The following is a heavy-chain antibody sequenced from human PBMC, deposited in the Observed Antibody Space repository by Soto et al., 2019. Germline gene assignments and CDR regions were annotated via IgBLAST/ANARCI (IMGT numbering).Heavy chain of an antibody. V-gene: IGHV3-64*01. J-gene: IGHJ4*01. CDR2: ICSDGGST. Sequence: GGSLRLSCAASGFTFSSYAMHWVRQAPGKGLEYVAVICSDGGSTYYANSVKGRFTISRDNSKNTLYLQMDSLRAEDMAVYYCARDGFSPLWGHGTLVTVSS. CDR3: ARDGFSPL. CDR1: GFTFSSYA.